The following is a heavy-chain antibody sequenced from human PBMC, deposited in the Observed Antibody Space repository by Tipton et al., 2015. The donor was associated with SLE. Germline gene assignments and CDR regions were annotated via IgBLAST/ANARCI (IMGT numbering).Heavy chain of an antibody. CDR3: ARRLRFLEWPSSGMDV. J-gene: IGHJ6*02. CDR1: GGSFSVHY. Sequence: GLVKPSETLSLTCAVYGGSFSVHYWSWSWIRQPPGKGLEWIGYIYTSGSTNYSPSLTSRVTLSVDLSKDQLSLKLSSVTAADTAVYYCARRLRFLEWPSSGMDVWGQGTTVTVSS. CDR2: IYTSGST. V-gene: IGHV4-4*09. D-gene: IGHD3-3*01.